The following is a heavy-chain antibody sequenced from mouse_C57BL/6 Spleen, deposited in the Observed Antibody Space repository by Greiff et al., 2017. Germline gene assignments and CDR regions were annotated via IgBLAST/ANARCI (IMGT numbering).Heavy chain of an antibody. CDR1: GFTFSSYA. J-gene: IGHJ2*01. CDR2: ISDGGSYT. Sequence: DVHLVESGGGLVKPGGSLKLSCAASGFTFSSYAMSWVRQTPEKRLEWVATISDGGSYTYYPDNVKGRFTISRDNAKNNLYLQMSHLKSEDTAMYYCARDRDGYDGDYFDYWGQGTTLTVSS. D-gene: IGHD2-2*01. CDR3: ARDRDGYDGDYFDY. V-gene: IGHV5-4*01.